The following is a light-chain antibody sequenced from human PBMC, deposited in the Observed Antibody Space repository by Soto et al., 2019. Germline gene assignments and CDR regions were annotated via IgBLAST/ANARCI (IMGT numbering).Light chain of an antibody. CDR1: QGISNY. Sequence: DIQMTQSPSSLSASVGDRVTITCRASQGISNYLAWYQQKPGKVPKLLIYAASTLQSGVPSSFSSSRSGTNFFITISSLLPEDVATYYCQKYNSPPWTFGQGTKVEIK. CDR3: QKYNSPPWT. CDR2: AAS. V-gene: IGKV1-27*01. J-gene: IGKJ1*01.